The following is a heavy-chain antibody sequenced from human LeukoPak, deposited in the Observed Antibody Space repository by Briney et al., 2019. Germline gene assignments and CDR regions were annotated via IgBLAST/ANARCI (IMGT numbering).Heavy chain of an antibody. CDR1: GGTFSSYA. D-gene: IGHD4-17*01. CDR3: ARGARSRVTTEFYFDY. V-gene: IGHV1-69*01. Sequence: SVKVSCKASGGTFSSYAISWVRQAPGQGLEWMGGIIPIFGTANYAQKFQGSVMITADESTSTAYMELSSLRSEDTAVYYCARGARSRVTTEFYFDYWGQGTLVTVSS. J-gene: IGHJ4*02. CDR2: IIPIFGTA.